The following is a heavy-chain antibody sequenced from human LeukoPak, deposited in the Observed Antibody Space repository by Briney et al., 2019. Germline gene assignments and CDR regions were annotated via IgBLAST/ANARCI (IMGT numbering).Heavy chain of an antibody. V-gene: IGHV1-2*02. CDR2: INPNSGGT. D-gene: IGHD1-26*01. J-gene: IGHJ4*02. CDR1: GYTFTGHY. CDR3: ARVFDGRSYYGESVGY. Sequence: RASVTVSCKASGYTFTGHYMHWVRQAAGQGLEWMGWINPNSGGTNYGQKFQGSVTMTRDTSISTAYMELSRLRSDDTAVYYCARVFDGRSYYGESVGYWGQGTMVTVSS.